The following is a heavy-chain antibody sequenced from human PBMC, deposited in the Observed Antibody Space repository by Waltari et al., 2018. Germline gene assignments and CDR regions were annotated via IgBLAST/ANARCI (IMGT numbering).Heavy chain of an antibody. Sequence: QLQLQESGPGLVKPSETLSLTCTVSGGSISSSSYYWGWIRQPPGKGLEWIGSIHYSGSTYYNPALKSRVTLSVDPSKNQFSLKLSSVTAADTAVYYCATSTRDYYDSSGYRFDYWGQGTLVTVSS. CDR1: GGSISSSSYY. CDR3: ATSTRDYYDSSGYRFDY. D-gene: IGHD3-22*01. CDR2: IHYSGST. J-gene: IGHJ4*02. V-gene: IGHV4-39*07.